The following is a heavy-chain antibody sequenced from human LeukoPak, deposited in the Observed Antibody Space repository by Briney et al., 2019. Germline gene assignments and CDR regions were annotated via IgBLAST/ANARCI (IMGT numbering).Heavy chain of an antibody. CDR1: GGSITSHY. J-gene: IGHJ4*02. CDR2: LFDSVRT. D-gene: IGHD5-18*01. CDR3: ATIKRGSIFGYFDF. Sequence: SETLSLTCTVSGGSITSHYWSWVRQPPGKGLEWIAYLFDSVRTKDNPSLKSRLTLSADTSKNQFSLRLNSVTAADTAVYYCATIKRGSIFGYFDFWGQGIKVTVSS. V-gene: IGHV4-59*11.